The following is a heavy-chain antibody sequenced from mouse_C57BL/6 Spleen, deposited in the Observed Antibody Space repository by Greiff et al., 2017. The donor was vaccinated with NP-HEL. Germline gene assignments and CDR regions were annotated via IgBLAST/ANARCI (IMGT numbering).Heavy chain of an antibody. Sequence: QVQLQQPGAELVRPGTSVKLSCKASGYTFTSYWMHWVKQRPGQGLEWIGVIDPSDSYTNYNQKFKGKATLTVDTSSSTAYMQLSSLTSEDSAVYYCARNYGSSYEVYFDYWGQGTTLTVSS. CDR3: ARNYGSSYEVYFDY. CDR2: IDPSDSYT. CDR1: GYTFTSYW. V-gene: IGHV1-59*01. J-gene: IGHJ2*01. D-gene: IGHD1-1*01.